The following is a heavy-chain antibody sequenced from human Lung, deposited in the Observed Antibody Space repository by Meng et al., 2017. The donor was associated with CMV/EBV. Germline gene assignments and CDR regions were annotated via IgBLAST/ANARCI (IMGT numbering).Heavy chain of an antibody. CDR1: SGSLTDYF. V-gene: IGHV4-34*01. Sequence: LSCAVYSGSLTDYFWSWIRQSPEKGLEWIGDISHSGRTNYNPSLKSRVTISVDTSSNQFFLKVTSVTAADTAVYYCARGRTDFDSWGQGPLVTVSS. D-gene: IGHD1-1*01. J-gene: IGHJ4*02. CDR3: ARGRTDFDS. CDR2: ISHSGRT.